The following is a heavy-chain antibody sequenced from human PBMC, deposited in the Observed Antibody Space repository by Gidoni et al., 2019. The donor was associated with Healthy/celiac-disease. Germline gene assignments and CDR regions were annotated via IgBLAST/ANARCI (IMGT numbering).Heavy chain of an antibody. CDR3: AKDQGFMITFGYFDY. CDR1: GFHFRSYA. J-gene: IGHJ4*02. Sequence: EVQLLGAEVGLVQPGGSLRLSCAASGFHFRSYAMSWVRQAPGKGLEWVSAISGSGGSTYYADSVKGRFTISRDNSKNTLYLQMNSLRAEATAVYYCAKDQGFMITFGYFDYWGQGTLVTVSS. CDR2: ISGSGGST. V-gene: IGHV3-23*01. D-gene: IGHD3-16*01.